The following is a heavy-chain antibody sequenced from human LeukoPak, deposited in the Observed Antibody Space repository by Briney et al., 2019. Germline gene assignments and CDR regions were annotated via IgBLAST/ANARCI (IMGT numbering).Heavy chain of an antibody. J-gene: IGHJ4*01. CDR3: ARDLAGHYFGSGGFFYY. CDR2: IREDGSEK. Sequence: PGGSLRLSCAASGFTFSNYWMSWVRQAPGKGLEWVANIREDGSEKYYVDSVKGQFTISRDNAKNSLFLQMDSLRAEDTAVYYCARDLAGHYFGSGGFFYYWGQGTLVTVS. V-gene: IGHV3-7*01. D-gene: IGHD3-10*01. CDR1: GFTFSNYW.